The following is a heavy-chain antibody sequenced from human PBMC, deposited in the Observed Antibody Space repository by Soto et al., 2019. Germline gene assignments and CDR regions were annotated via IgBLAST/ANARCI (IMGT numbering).Heavy chain of an antibody. J-gene: IGHJ6*02. CDR3: ARDGYCTNGVCRYYYYGMDV. D-gene: IGHD2-8*01. CDR1: GFTFSSYA. Sequence: GGSLRLSCAASGFTFSSYAMHWVRQAPGKGLEWVAVISYDGSNKYYADSVKGRFTISRDNSKNTLYLQMNSLRAEDTAVYYCARDGYCTNGVCRYYYYGMDVWGQGTTVTVSS. V-gene: IGHV3-30-3*01. CDR2: ISYDGSNK.